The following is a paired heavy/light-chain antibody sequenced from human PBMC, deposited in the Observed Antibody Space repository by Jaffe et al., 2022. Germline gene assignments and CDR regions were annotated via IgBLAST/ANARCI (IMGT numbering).Light chain of an antibody. Sequence: DIQMTQSPSSLSASVGDRVTITCRASQYISNFLNWYQQKPGKAPKVLIYAASSLHSGVPSRFNGSGSGTDFTLTISSLHPEDFATYFCQQSYSTPYSFGQGTKLQIK. CDR2: AAS. CDR1: QYISNF. J-gene: IGKJ2*01. CDR3: QQSYSTPYS. V-gene: IGKV1-39*01.
Heavy chain of an antibody. CDR3: AKLLRPVNVYDF. D-gene: IGHD4-17*01. V-gene: IGHV4-4*02. J-gene: IGHJ4*02. CDR1: GDSINSYNW. Sequence: QVQLQESGPGLVKPSGTLSLTCTVSGDSINSYNWWTWVRQPPGKGLEWIGEIYHYGGPNYNPSLKSRVTISMDESKNQFSLQLISVTAADTAVYYCAKLLRPVNVYDFWGQGTLVTVSS. CDR2: IYHYGGP.